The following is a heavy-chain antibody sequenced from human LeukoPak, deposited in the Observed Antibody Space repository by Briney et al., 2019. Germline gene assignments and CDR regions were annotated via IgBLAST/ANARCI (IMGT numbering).Heavy chain of an antibody. V-gene: IGHV3-11*04. J-gene: IGHJ2*01. CDR3: ARVGRQIFGVVTTNVWSFDL. CDR2: ISTTGSTL. CDR1: GFMFANYY. Sequence: GGSLRLSCEASGFMFANYYMSWIRQAPGKGLQWVSYISTTGSTLSYVDSVEGRFTISRDNGKKLVYLEMSTLRAEDTATYYCARVGRQIFGVVTTNVWSFDLWGRGTLVTVSS. D-gene: IGHD3-3*01.